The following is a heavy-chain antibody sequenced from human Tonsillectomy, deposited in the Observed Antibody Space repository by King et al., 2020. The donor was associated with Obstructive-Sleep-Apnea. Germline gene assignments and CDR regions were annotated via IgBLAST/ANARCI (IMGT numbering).Heavy chain of an antibody. CDR2: ISWNSGSI. D-gene: IGHD5-18*01. CDR1: GFIFDDYA. CDR3: AKDISVDTAMALQVGFHY. Sequence: EVQLVESGGGLVQPGRSLRLSCVASGFIFDDYAMHWVRQAPGKGLEWVSGISWNSGSIGYADSVKGRFTISRDNAKNSLYLQMNSLRAEDTALYYCAKDISVDTAMALQVGFHYWGQGTLVTVSS. V-gene: IGHV3-9*01. J-gene: IGHJ4*02.